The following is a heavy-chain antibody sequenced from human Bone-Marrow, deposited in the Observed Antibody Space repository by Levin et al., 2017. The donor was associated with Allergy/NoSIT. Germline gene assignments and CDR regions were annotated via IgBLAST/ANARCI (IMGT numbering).Heavy chain of an antibody. D-gene: IGHD3-10*01. CDR1: GFTFSSYG. CDR3: ARLWFGDPRDAFDI. V-gene: IGHV3-33*01. CDR2: IWYDGSNK. Sequence: LSLTCAASGFTFSSYGMHWVRQAPGKGLEWVAVIWYDGSNKYYADSVKGRFTISRDNSKNTLYLQMNSLRAEDTAVYYCARLWFGDPRDAFDIWGQGTMVTVSS. J-gene: IGHJ3*02.